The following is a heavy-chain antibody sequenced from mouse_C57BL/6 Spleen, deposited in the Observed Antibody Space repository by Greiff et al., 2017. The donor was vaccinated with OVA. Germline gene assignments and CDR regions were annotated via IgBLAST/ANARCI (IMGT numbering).Heavy chain of an antibody. CDR3: ATAVVGGAMDY. V-gene: IGHV1-59*01. J-gene: IGHJ4*01. Sequence: QVQLQQPGAELVRPGTSVKLSCKASGYTFTSYWMHWVKQRPGQGLEWIGVIDPSDSYTNYNQKFKGKATLTVDTSSSTAYMQLSSLTSEDSAVYYCATAVVGGAMDYWGQGTSVTVSS. CDR2: IDPSDSYT. CDR1: GYTFTSYW. D-gene: IGHD1-1*01.